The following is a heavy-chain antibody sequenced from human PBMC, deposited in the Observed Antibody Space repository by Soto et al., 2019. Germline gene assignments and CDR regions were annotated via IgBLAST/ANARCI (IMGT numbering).Heavy chain of an antibody. CDR1: GGSISSYY. V-gene: IGHV4-59*01. D-gene: IGHD6-19*01. CDR2: IYYSGST. J-gene: IGHJ4*02. Sequence: SETLSLTCTVSGGSISSYYWSWIRQPPGKGLEWIGYIYYSGSTNYNPSLKSRVTISVDTSKNQFSLKLSSVTAADTAVYYCARVRYSSGWYYWSFDYWGQGTLVTVSS. CDR3: ARVRYSSGWYYWSFDY.